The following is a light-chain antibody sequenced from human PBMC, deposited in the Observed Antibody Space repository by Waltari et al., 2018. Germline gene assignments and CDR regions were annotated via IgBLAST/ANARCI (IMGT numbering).Light chain of an antibody. V-gene: IGKV3-11*01. CDR1: QSVNWY. CDR2: DTS. Sequence: EIVLTQSPATLPLSPGERTTISCRASQSVNWYLAWYQQRPGQAPRLLIVDTSNRATGIPARFSGSGSETDFTLTISSLEPDDSAVYYCQQRRNWPLTFGGGTKVEIK. J-gene: IGKJ4*01. CDR3: QQRRNWPLT.